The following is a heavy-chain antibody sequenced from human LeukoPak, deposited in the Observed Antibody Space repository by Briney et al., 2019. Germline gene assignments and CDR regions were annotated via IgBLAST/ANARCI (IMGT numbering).Heavy chain of an antibody. Sequence: GGSLRLSCAASGFTFSSYSMNWVRQAPGKGVVWVSSISSSSSYIYYADSVTGRFTISRDNAKNSLYLQMNSLRAEDTAVYYCARATYSSSWNSDYWGQGTLVTVSS. CDR1: GFTFSSYS. D-gene: IGHD6-13*01. CDR2: ISSSSSYI. V-gene: IGHV3-21*01. CDR3: ARATYSSSWNSDY. J-gene: IGHJ4*02.